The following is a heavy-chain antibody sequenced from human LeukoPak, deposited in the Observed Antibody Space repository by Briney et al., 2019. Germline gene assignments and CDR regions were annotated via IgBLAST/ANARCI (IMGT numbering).Heavy chain of an antibody. D-gene: IGHD3-10*01. Sequence: PGGSLRLSCAASGFTFSSYWMSWVRQAPGKGLEWVSYISSTSSYINYADTNYADSVKGRFTISRDNAKNSLYLQMNSLRVEDTAVYYCARANRDSFDYWGQGTLVTVSS. CDR3: ARANRDSFDY. CDR1: GFTFSSYW. J-gene: IGHJ4*02. V-gene: IGHV3-21*05. CDR2: ISSTSSYINYADT.